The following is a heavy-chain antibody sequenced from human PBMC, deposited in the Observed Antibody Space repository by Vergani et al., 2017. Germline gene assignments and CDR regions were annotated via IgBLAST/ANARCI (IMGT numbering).Heavy chain of an antibody. V-gene: IGHV1-69*18. CDR3: AGERGITFGGVIVIGDAFDI. CDR1: GGTFSSYA. D-gene: IGHD3-16*02. Sequence: QVQLVQSGAEVKKPGSSVKVSCKASGGTFSSYAISWVRQAPGQGLEWMGRIIPIFGTANYAQKFQGRVTITADESTSTAYMELSSLRSEDTAVYHCAGERGITFGGVIVIGDAFDIWGQGTMVTVSS. CDR2: IIPIFGTA. J-gene: IGHJ3*02.